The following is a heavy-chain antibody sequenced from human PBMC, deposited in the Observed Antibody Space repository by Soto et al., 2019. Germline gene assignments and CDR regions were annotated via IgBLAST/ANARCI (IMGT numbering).Heavy chain of an antibody. Sequence: SETLSLTCTVSGGSISSSSYYWGWIRQPPGKGLEWIGSIYYSGSTYYNPSLKGRITISVDTSKNQFSLKLSSVTAADTAVYYWAHRGGRDGYNMFDYWGQGTLVTVSS. CDR3: AHRGGRDGYNMFDY. D-gene: IGHD5-12*01. CDR2: IYYSGST. V-gene: IGHV4-39*01. J-gene: IGHJ4*02. CDR1: GGSISSSSYY.